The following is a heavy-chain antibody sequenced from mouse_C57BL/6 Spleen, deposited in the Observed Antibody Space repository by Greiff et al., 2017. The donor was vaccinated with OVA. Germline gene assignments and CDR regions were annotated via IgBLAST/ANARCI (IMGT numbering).Heavy chain of an antibody. CDR3: ARSPYYYGSSHWYFDV. CDR1: GFSLSTSGMG. D-gene: IGHD1-1*01. Sequence: QVTLKVSGPGILQSSQTLSLTCSFSGFSLSTSGMGVSWIRQPSGKGLEWLAHIYWDDDKRSNPSLKSRLTISKDTSRNQVFLKITSVDTADTATYYCARSPYYYGSSHWYFDVWGTGTTVTVSS. CDR2: IYWDDDK. J-gene: IGHJ1*03. V-gene: IGHV8-12*01.